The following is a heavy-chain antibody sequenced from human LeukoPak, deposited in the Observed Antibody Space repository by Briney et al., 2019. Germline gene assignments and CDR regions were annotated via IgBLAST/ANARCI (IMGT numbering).Heavy chain of an antibody. CDR1: GFTFSSYS. CDR2: ISSSSSYI. Sequence: GGSLRLSCAASGFTFSSYSMNWVRQAPGKGLEWVSSISSSSSYIYYADSVKGRFTISRDNAKNSLYLQMNSLRAEDTAVYYCARNGRGFDYGAANWFDPWGRGTLVTVSS. CDR3: ARNGRGFDYGAANWFDP. V-gene: IGHV3-21*01. J-gene: IGHJ5*02. D-gene: IGHD4-17*01.